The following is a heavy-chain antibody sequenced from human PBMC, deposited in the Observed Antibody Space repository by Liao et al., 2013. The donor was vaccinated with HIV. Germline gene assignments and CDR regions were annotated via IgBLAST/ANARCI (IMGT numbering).Heavy chain of an antibody. Sequence: QVQLQQWGAGLLKPSETLSLTCAVYGGSFSGYYWSWIRQPPGKGLEWIGEINHSGITNYNPSLESRVTISVDMSRNQFSLLLNDVTAADTAIYYCMSFRRYWGQGTLVTVSS. CDR2: INHSGIT. CDR3: MSFRRY. CDR1: GGSFSGYY. J-gene: IGHJ4*02. D-gene: IGHD3-10*01. V-gene: IGHV4-34*01.